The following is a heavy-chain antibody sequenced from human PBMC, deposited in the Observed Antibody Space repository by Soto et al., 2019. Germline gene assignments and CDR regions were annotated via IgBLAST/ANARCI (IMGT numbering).Heavy chain of an antibody. D-gene: IGHD3-3*02. J-gene: IGHJ5*02. V-gene: IGHV4-39*01. CDR3: ARHSLALRKNNWFDP. Sequence: PFDTQSLTCTHSGGSIRSSGSYWGWIRQPPGRGLEWIGSIYYSGSTYYNPSLKSRVTISVDTSKNQFSLKLSSVTAADTALYFCARHSLALRKNNWFDPWGQGIMVTCSS. CDR2: IYYSGST. CDR1: GGSIRSSGSY.